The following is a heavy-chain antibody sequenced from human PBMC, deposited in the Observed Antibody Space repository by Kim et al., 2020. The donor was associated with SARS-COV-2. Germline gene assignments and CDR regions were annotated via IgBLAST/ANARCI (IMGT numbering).Heavy chain of an antibody. J-gene: IGHJ2*01. CDR3: ARRDSSTSWYFDL. D-gene: IGHD3-22*01. V-gene: IGHV4-59*01. CDR2: IDDSGNT. CDR1: GGSMSSYY. Sequence: SETLSLTCTVSGGSMSSYYWNWIRQPPGKGLEWIGYIDDSGNTKYNPSLTSRVTMSVDTSKNQFSLKLSSVTAADTAIYYCARRDSSTSWYFDLWGRVTL.